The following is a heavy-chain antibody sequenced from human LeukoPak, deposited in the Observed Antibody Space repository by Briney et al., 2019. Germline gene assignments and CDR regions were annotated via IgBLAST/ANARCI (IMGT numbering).Heavy chain of an antibody. V-gene: IGHV4-4*02. J-gene: IGHJ5*02. CDR3: ARDSSGWSWFDP. Sequence: SETLSLTCAVSGGPISSSNWWSWVRQPPGKGLEWIGEIYHSGSTNYNPSLKSRVTISVDKSENQFSLKLSSVTAADTAVYYCARDSSGWSWFDPWGQGTLVTVSS. CDR2: IYHSGST. D-gene: IGHD6-19*01. CDR1: GGPISSSNW.